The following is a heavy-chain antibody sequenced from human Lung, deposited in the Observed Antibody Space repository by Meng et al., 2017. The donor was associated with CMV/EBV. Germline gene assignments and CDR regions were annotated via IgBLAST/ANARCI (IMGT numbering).Heavy chain of an antibody. Sequence: SXAASGFTVRNHYMSWVRQAPGKGLEWVSVIYSDGYTYYADSVKGRFTISRDNSKDTLYLKMNSLRAEDTAVYYCARVGYCSSTTCSSCYYYGMDVWXQGTXVTVSS. CDR2: IYSDGYT. D-gene: IGHD2-2*01. CDR1: GFTVRNHY. CDR3: ARVGYCSSTTCSSCYYYGMDV. V-gene: IGHV3-53*01. J-gene: IGHJ6*02.